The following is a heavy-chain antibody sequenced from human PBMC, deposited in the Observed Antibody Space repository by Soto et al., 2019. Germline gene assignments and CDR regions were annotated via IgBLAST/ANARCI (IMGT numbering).Heavy chain of an antibody. CDR3: ARQRVDDRYGDDAFDI. CDR1: GGSISSYY. V-gene: IGHV4-59*08. J-gene: IGHJ3*02. Sequence: PEETLSLTCTVSGGSISSYYWSWIRQPPGKGLEWIGYIYYSGSTNYNPSLKSRVTISVDTSKNQFSLKLSSVTAADTAVYYCARQRVDDRYGDDAFDIWGQGTMVTVSS. D-gene: IGHD4-17*01. CDR2: IYYSGST.